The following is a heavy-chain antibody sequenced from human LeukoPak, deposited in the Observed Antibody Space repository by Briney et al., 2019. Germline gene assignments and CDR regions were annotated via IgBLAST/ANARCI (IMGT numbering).Heavy chain of an antibody. CDR2: IYYSGST. CDR1: GGSVSSGSYY. D-gene: IGHD3-10*01. CDR3: ASRDNGSGVVPDY. V-gene: IGHV4-61*01. J-gene: IGHJ4*02. Sequence: SETLSPTCTVSGGSVSSGSYYWSWIRQPPGKGLGWIGYIYYSGSTNYNPSLKSRVTISVDTSKNQFSLKLSSVTAADTAVYYCASRDNGSGVVPDYWGQGTLVTVSS.